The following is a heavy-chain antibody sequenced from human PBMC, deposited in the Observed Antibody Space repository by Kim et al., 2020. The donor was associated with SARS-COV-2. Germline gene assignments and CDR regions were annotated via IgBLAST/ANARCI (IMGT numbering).Heavy chain of an antibody. CDR2: ISGGALNK. Sequence: GGSLRLSCVASGFTFDTYAMSWVRQAPGKGLEWVSVISGGALNKFYADSVRGRFTTSRDNSKDTLYLQMNSLRDEDTALYYCAKMVIMDGYNYFYYYAMDVWSQGTTVTVSS. D-gene: IGHD2-21*01. V-gene: IGHV3-23*01. CDR1: GFTFDTYA. CDR3: AKMVIMDGYNYFYYYAMDV. J-gene: IGHJ6*02.